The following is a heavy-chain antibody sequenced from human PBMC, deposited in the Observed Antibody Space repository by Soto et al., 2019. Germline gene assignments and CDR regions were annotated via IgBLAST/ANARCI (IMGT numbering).Heavy chain of an antibody. D-gene: IGHD3-10*01. Sequence: ASVKVSCKAAGGTFSSYGISWVRQAPGQGLEWMGGIIPMFGTATHTQNFQGRLTITADESTSTAYMELSSLRSEDTAVYFCARSVGVNTLSSLDYWGQGTLVTVSS. V-gene: IGHV1-69*13. CDR1: GGTFSSYG. CDR3: ARSVGVNTLSSLDY. J-gene: IGHJ4*02. CDR2: IIPMFGTA.